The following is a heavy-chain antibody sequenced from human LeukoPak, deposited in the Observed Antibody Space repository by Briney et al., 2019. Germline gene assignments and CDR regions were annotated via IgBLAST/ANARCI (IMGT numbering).Heavy chain of an antibody. CDR3: ARLRGYSYGLDY. CDR2: ISSSRSFT. CDR1: GFTFSTYE. V-gene: IGHV3-11*03. J-gene: IGHJ4*02. Sequence: GGSLRLSCAASGFTFSTYEMTWVRQAPGKGLEWVSYISSSRSFTNYADSVKGRFTISRDTAKNSLYLQMNSLRAEDTAVYYCARLRGYSYGLDYWGQGILVTVSS. D-gene: IGHD5-18*01.